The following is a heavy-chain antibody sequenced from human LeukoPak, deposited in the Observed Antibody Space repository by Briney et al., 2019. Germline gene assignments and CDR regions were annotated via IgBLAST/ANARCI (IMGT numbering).Heavy chain of an antibody. V-gene: IGHV3-30*02. CDR3: AKPRYQLPIFDY. Sequence: PGGSPRLSCAASGFTFSSYGMHWVRQAPGKGLEWVAFIRYDGSNKYYADSVKGRFTISRDNSKNTLYLQMNSLRAEDTAVYYCAKPRYQLPIFDYWGQGTLVTVSS. CDR1: GFTFSSYG. D-gene: IGHD2-2*01. J-gene: IGHJ4*02. CDR2: IRYDGSNK.